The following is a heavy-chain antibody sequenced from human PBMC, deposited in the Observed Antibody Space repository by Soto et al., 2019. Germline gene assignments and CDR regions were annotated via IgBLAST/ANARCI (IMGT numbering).Heavy chain of an antibody. D-gene: IGHD3-3*02. CDR1: GFTFSSYT. J-gene: IGHJ4*02. CDR2: ISSTSNYI. CDR3: ARDISEGFY. V-gene: IGHV3-21*01. Sequence: GGSLRLSCAASGFTFSSYTMNWVRQAPGTGLEWVSSISSTSNYIYYADSVKGRFTISRDNAKNSLYLQMNSLRAEDTAVYYCARDISEGFYWGQETLVTVSS.